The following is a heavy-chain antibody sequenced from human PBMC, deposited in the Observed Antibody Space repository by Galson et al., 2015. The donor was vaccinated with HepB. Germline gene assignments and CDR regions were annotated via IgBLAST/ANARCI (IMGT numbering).Heavy chain of an antibody. D-gene: IGHD6-19*01. CDR3: ARGRSSGWFWYFDL. J-gene: IGHJ2*01. CDR1: GYTFTSYD. Sequence: SVTVSCKASGYTFTSYDINWVRQATGQGLEWMGWMNPNSGNTGYAQKFQGRVTMTRNTSISTAYMELSSLRSEDTAVYYCARGRSSGWFWYFDLWGRGTLVTVSS. V-gene: IGHV1-8*01. CDR2: MNPNSGNT.